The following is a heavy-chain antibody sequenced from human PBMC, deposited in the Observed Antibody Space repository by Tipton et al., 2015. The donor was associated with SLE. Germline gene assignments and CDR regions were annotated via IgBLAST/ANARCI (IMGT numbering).Heavy chain of an antibody. J-gene: IGHJ4*02. CDR2: ISSSSSYI. D-gene: IGHD6-13*01. Sequence: LSLTCAVYGGSFSGYYWSWIRQPPGKGLEWVSSISSSSSYIYYADSVKGRFTISRDNAKNSLYLQMNSLRAEDTAVYYCASEAAAGTWGQGTLVTVSS. CDR3: ASEAAAGT. CDR1: GGSFSGYY. V-gene: IGHV3-11*06.